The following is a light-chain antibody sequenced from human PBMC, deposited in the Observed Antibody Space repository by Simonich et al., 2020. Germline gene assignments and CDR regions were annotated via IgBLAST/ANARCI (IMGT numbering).Light chain of an antibody. CDR3: QQYYSTPYT. Sequence: DIVMTQSPESLAVSLGERATINCKPSQRVLYSSNNKNYLAGYQQKPGQPPKLLIYWASTLSSGFPDRFSGSGSGTDFPLTISSLQSEDVAVYYCQQYYSTPYTFGQGTKLEIK. CDR1: QRVLYSSNNKNY. V-gene: IGKV4-1*01. J-gene: IGKJ2*01. CDR2: WAS.